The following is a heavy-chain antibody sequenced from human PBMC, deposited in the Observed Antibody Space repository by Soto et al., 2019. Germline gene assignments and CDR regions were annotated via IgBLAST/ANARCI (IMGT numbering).Heavy chain of an antibody. CDR1: GGSISSYY. J-gene: IGHJ5*02. V-gene: IGHV4-59*01. D-gene: IGHD3-22*01. CDR2: IYYSGST. CDR3: ARQNDYYDSTNWFDP. Sequence: SVPLSLTCTVSGGSISSYYWSWIRQPPGKGLEWIGYIYYSGSTNYNPSLKSRVTISVDTSKNQFSLKLSSVTAADTAVYYCARQNDYYDSTNWFDPWGQGTLVTVSS.